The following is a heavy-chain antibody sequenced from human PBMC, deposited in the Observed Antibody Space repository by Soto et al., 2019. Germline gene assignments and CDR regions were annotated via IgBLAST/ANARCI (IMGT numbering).Heavy chain of an antibody. J-gene: IGHJ6*02. CDR2: IYYSGST. Sequence: PSETLSLTCTVSGGSISSSSYYWGWIRQPPGKGLEWIGSIYYSGSTYYNPSLKSRVTISVDTSKNQFSLKLSSVTAADTAVYYCARWGSTVTNEWHYYGMDVWGQGTTVTVSS. V-gene: IGHV4-39*01. CDR3: ARWGSTVTNEWHYYGMDV. CDR1: GGSISSSSYY. D-gene: IGHD4-4*01.